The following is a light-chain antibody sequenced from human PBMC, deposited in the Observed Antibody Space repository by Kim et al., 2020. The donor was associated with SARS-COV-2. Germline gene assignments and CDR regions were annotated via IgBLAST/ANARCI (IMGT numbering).Light chain of an antibody. CDR2: DAS. V-gene: IGKV1-33*01. J-gene: IGKJ4*01. CDR3: QQYDNFLLT. CDR1: QDINNY. Sequence: ASVGDRITITCRASQDINNYLNWFQQKPGKAPKLLIYDASNLETGVPSRFSGTGSGTDFKLTISNLQPEDIATYYCQQYDNFLLTFGGGTKVDIK.